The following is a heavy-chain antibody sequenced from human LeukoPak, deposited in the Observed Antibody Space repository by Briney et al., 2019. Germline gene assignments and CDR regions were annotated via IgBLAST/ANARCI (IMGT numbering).Heavy chain of an antibody. D-gene: IGHD6-13*01. CDR1: GFTFSDYY. V-gene: IGHV3-11*04. J-gene: IGHJ4*02. Sequence: GGSLRLSCAASGFTFSDYYMSWIRQAPGKGLEWVSYISSSGSTIYYADSVKGRFTISRDNAKNSLYLQMNSLRAEDTAVYYCATGTDSSSWYYFDYWGQGTLVTVSS. CDR2: ISSSGSTI. CDR3: ATGTDSSSWYYFDY.